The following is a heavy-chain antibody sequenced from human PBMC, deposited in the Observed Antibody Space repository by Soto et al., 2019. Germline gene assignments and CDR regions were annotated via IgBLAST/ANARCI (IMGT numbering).Heavy chain of an antibody. CDR2: IYYSGST. D-gene: IGHD4-17*01. CDR3: ARGLDIWTVTTIFDY. V-gene: IGHV4-61*05. Sequence: SETLSLTCTVSGGSIRGSVSNYYWSWIRQPPGKGLEWIGYIYYSGSTNYNPSLKSRVTISVDTSKNQFSLKLSSVTAADTAVYYCARGLDIWTVTTIFDYWGQGTLVTVSS. CDR1: GGSIRGSVSNYY. J-gene: IGHJ4*02.